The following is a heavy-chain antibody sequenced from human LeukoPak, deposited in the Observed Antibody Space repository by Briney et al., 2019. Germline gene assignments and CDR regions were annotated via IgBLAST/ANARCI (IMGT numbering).Heavy chain of an antibody. CDR1: GGSFSGYY. CDR3: ARRSYYDFWSGYPPGPFDY. J-gene: IGHJ4*02. V-gene: IGHV4-34*01. Sequence: SETLSLTCAVYGGSFSGYYWSWIRQPPGKGLEWIGEINHSGSTNYNPSLKSRVTISVDTSKNQFSLKLSSMTAADTAVYYCARRSYYDFWSGYPPGPFDYWGQGTLVTVSS. D-gene: IGHD3-3*01. CDR2: INHSGST.